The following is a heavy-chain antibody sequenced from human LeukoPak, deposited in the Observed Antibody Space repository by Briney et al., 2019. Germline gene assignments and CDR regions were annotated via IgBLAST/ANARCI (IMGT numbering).Heavy chain of an antibody. CDR3: VRDRGTYRPIDY. CDR2: LYSGGDT. Sequence: GGSLRLSCAVSGFIVRNNHMSWVRQAPGKGLEWISVLYSGGDTSYADSVKGRFTISRDNAQNSLYLQMNSLRAEDTAIYYCVRDRGTYRPIDYWGQGTPVTVSS. V-gene: IGHV3-53*01. CDR1: GFIVRNNH. D-gene: IGHD1-26*01. J-gene: IGHJ4*02.